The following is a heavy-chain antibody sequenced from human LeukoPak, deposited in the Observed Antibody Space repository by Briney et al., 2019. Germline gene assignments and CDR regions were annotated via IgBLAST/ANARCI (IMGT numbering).Heavy chain of an antibody. CDR1: GFTFSSYS. V-gene: IGHV3-48*01. D-gene: IGHD6-19*01. CDR3: SGRLDY. J-gene: IGHJ4*02. CDR2: ISSSGSII. Sequence: QTGGSLRLSCAASGFTFSSYSMNWVRQAPGKGLEWVSYISSSGSIIYYADSVKGRFTISRDSAKSLLYLQMNSLRAEDTAVYYCSGRLDYWGQGTLVTVSS.